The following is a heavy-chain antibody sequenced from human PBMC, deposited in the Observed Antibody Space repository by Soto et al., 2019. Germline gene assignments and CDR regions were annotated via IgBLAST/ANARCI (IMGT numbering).Heavy chain of an antibody. Sequence: GGSLRLSCAASGFTFSSYGMHWVRQAPGKGLEWVAVISYDGSNKYYADSVKGRFTISRDNSKNTLYLQMNSLRAEDTAVYYCAKAPRRIQLWLHIDYWGQGTLVTVSS. V-gene: IGHV3-30*18. J-gene: IGHJ4*02. CDR1: GFTFSSYG. CDR3: AKAPRRIQLWLHIDY. CDR2: ISYDGSNK. D-gene: IGHD5-18*01.